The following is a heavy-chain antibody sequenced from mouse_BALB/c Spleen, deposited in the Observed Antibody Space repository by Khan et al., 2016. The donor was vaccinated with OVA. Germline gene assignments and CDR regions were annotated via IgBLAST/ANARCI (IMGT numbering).Heavy chain of an antibody. CDR1: GYTFTSYW. CDR3: SRENYYGRSCYAMDY. J-gene: IGHJ4*01. D-gene: IGHD1-1*01. V-gene: IGHV1S41*01. Sequence: DLVKPGASVKLSCKASGYTFTSYWINWIKQRPGQGLEWIGRIGPGSSSAYYNDMFKGKATLTVDTSSSTAYIQLSSLSSEDSAGYFWSRENYYGRSCYAMDYWGQGTSVTVSA. CDR2: IGPGSSSA.